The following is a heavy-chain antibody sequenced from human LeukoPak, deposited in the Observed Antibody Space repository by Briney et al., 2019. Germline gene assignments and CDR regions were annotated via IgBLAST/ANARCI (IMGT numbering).Heavy chain of an antibody. CDR3: ARGGWVRGVITRDGLNY. J-gene: IGHJ4*02. D-gene: IGHD3-10*01. CDR1: AYTFTDYY. CDR2: ISPNSGGT. Sequence: ASVKVSCKASAYTFTDYYMHWVRQAPGQGLEWMGWISPNSGGTNYTQKFQGRVTMTRDTSITTAYMELSRLRSDDTAVYYCARGGWVRGVITRDGLNYWGQGTLLTVSS. V-gene: IGHV1-2*02.